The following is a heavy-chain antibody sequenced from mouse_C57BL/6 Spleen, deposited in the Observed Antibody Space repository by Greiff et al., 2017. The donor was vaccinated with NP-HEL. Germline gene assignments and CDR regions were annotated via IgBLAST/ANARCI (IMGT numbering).Heavy chain of an antibody. CDR1: GYTFTDYY. J-gene: IGHJ1*03. CDR2: INPNNGGT. CDR3: ARSRDGYYEYFDV. Sequence: EVQLQQSGPELVKPGASVKISCKASGYTFTDYYMNWVKQSHGKSLEWIGDINPNNGGTRYNQKFKGKATLTVDKSSSTAYMELRSLTSEDSAVYYCARSRDGYYEYFDVWGTGTTVTVSS. V-gene: IGHV1-26*01. D-gene: IGHD2-3*01.